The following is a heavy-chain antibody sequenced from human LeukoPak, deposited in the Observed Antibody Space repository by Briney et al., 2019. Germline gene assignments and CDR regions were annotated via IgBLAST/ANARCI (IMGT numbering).Heavy chain of an antibody. CDR1: GFTFSTYS. D-gene: IGHD1-26*01. V-gene: IGHV3-7*01. CDR3: ARDPYSGAYGTDYYYYMDL. CDR2: IKQDGSEE. J-gene: IGHJ6*03. Sequence: PGGSLRLSCDASGFTFSTYSMNWVRQAPGKGLEWVANIKQDGSEEYYVDSVKGRFTISTDNAKNSLYLQMNSLRAEDTAVYYCARDPYSGAYGTDYYYYMDLWGQGTTVTISS.